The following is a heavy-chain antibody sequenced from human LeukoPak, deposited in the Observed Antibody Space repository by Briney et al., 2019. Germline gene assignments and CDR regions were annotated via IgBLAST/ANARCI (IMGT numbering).Heavy chain of an antibody. D-gene: IGHD6-13*01. Sequence: ASVKVSCKASGYTFTSYAMNWVRQAPGQGLEWMGWINTNTGNPTYAQGFTGRFVFSLDTSVSTAYLQISSLKAEDTAVYYCARVEAGTLEGAFDIWGQGTMVTASS. CDR1: GYTFTSYA. CDR3: ARVEAGTLEGAFDI. J-gene: IGHJ3*02. CDR2: INTNTGNP. V-gene: IGHV7-4-1*02.